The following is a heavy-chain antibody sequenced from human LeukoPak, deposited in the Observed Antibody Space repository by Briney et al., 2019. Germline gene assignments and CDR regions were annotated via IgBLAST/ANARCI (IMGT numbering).Heavy chain of an antibody. CDR2: IIPIFGTA. Sequence: ASVKVSCKASGGTFSSYAISWVRQAPGQGLEWMGGIIPIFGTANYAQKFQGRVTITTDKSTSTAYMELSSLRSEDTAVYYCARKFTGAFSGYWFDPWGQGTLVTVSS. D-gene: IGHD1-26*01. CDR3: ARKFTGAFSGYWFDP. CDR1: GGTFSSYA. J-gene: IGHJ5*02. V-gene: IGHV1-69*05.